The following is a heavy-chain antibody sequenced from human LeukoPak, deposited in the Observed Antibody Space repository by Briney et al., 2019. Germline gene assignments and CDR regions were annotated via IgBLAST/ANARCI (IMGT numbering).Heavy chain of an antibody. J-gene: IGHJ4*02. V-gene: IGHV1-3*01. CDR1: GHTFTSYA. Sequence: ASVKVSCKASGHTFTSYAMHWVRQAPGQRLEWMGWINAGNGNTKYSQKFQGRVTITRDTSASTAYMELSSLRSEDTAVYYCAVGDIVVVVALDYWGQGTLVTVSS. CDR2: INAGNGNT. D-gene: IGHD2-15*01. CDR3: AVGDIVVVVALDY.